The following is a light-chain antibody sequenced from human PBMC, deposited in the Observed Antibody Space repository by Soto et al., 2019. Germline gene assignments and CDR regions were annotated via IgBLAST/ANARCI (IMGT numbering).Light chain of an antibody. CDR3: QQSYSTPRT. J-gene: IGKJ1*01. V-gene: IGKV1-39*01. CDR1: QSISSY. CDR2: AAS. Sequence: DLQMTQSPSSLSASVGDRVTITCRASQSISSYLNWYQQKPGKAPKLLIYAASSLQSGVPSRFSGRGSGTDFTLTISSLQPEDFATYYCQQSYSTPRTFGQGNKVEIK.